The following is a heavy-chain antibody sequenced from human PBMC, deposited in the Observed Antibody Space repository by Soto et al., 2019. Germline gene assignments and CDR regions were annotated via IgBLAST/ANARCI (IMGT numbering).Heavy chain of an antibody. V-gene: IGHV3-23*01. J-gene: IGHJ4*02. Sequence: EVQLLESGGNSVQPGGSLRLSCAASGFTFSSYTMSWVRQAPGNGLGWVSGISGSVGSTYYSDSVKGRFTISRDNSTNTLYLQVNSLRSEDTAVYHCAKSVVAISRIVMETLDFWVQGTLVSVS. CDR3: AKSVVAISRIVMETLDF. CDR1: GFTFSSYT. D-gene: IGHD2-15*01. CDR2: ISGSVGST.